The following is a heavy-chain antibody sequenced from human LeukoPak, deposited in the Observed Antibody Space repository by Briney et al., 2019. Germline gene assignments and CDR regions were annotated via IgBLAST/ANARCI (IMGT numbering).Heavy chain of an antibody. Sequence: SETLSLTCAVYGGSFSGYYWSWIRQPPGKGLEWIGEINHSGSTNYNPSLQSRVTISVDTSKNQFSLKLSSMTAADTAVYYCASFDYDSSGQSDHWGQGTMATVSS. CDR2: INHSGST. CDR1: GGSFSGYY. D-gene: IGHD3-22*01. J-gene: IGHJ3*01. CDR3: ASFDYDSSGQSDH. V-gene: IGHV4-34*01.